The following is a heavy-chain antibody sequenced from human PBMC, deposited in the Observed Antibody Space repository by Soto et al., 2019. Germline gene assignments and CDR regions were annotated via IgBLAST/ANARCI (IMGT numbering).Heavy chain of an antibody. CDR3: ARSSDTAIGSYYYYGMDV. Sequence: QVQLVQSGAEVKKPGSSVKVSCKASGGTFSSYAISWVRQAPGQGLEWMGGIIPIFGTANYAQKFQGRVTITADEATSTAYMELSSLRSEDTAVYYCARSSDTAIGSYYYYGMDVCGPGATVTFSS. V-gene: IGHV1-69*01. CDR1: GGTFSSYA. D-gene: IGHD5-18*01. CDR2: IIPIFGTA. J-gene: IGHJ6*02.